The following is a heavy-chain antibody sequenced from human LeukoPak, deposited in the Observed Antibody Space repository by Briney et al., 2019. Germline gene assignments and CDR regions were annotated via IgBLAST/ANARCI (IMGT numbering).Heavy chain of an antibody. V-gene: IGHV1-8*01. CDR1: GYTFTSYD. D-gene: IGHD2-2*01. Sequence: ASVKVSCKASGYTFTSYDINWVRQATGQGLEGMGWMNPNSDNTGYAQKFQGRVTMTRNTSISTAYMELSSLRSEDTAVYYCARGREYCSSTSCFHKYNWFDPWGQGTLVTVSS. CDR3: ARGREYCSSTSCFHKYNWFDP. CDR2: MNPNSDNT. J-gene: IGHJ5*02.